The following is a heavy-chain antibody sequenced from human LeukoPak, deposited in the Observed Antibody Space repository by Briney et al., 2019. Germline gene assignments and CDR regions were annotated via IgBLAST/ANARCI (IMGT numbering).Heavy chain of an antibody. Sequence: GSLRLSCAASGFTFSSYAMSWVRQAPGKGLEWVSAISGSGGSTYYADSVKGRFTISRDNSKNTLYLQMNSLRAEDTAVYYCARDRVTMVRGVIIAGALDYWGQGTLVTVSS. V-gene: IGHV3-23*01. CDR1: GFTFSSYA. D-gene: IGHD3-10*01. CDR3: ARDRVTMVRGVIIAGALDY. J-gene: IGHJ4*02. CDR2: ISGSGGST.